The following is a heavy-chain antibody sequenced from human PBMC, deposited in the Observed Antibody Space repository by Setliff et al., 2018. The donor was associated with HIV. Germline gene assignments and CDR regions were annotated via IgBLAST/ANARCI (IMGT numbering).Heavy chain of an antibody. Sequence: TSETLSLTCSVSGYFISNGYYWGWIWQPPGKGLEWVGTIYQNGNTYYSPSLEGRVSVSMDMSRNQFSVKLNSATAADTAVYYCARQAWHYDRDGYFIDYWGQGKLVTVSS. CDR1: GYFISNGYY. D-gene: IGHD3-22*01. CDR3: ARQAWHYDRDGYFIDY. CDR2: IYQNGNT. J-gene: IGHJ4*02. V-gene: IGHV4-38-2*02.